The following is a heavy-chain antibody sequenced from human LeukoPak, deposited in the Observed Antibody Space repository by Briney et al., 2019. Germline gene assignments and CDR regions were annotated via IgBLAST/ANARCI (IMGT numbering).Heavy chain of an antibody. CDR3: AKDRHYYGSGTFPLLDY. CDR1: GFTFSSYW. Sequence: AGGSLRLSCTASGFTFSSYWMHWVRQAPGKGLEWVAFIRYDGSNKYYADSVKGRFTISRDNSKNTLYLQMNSLRAEDTAVYYCAKDRHYYGSGTFPLLDYWGQGTLVTVSS. J-gene: IGHJ4*02. D-gene: IGHD3-10*01. CDR2: IRYDGSNK. V-gene: IGHV3-30*02.